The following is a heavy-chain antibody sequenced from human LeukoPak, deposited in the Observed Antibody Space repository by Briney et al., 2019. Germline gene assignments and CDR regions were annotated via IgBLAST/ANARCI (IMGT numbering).Heavy chain of an antibody. CDR3: ASYSSSTFDY. J-gene: IGHJ4*02. V-gene: IGHV1-69*13. CDR1: GYTFTSYG. D-gene: IGHD6-6*01. CDR2: IIPIFGTA. Sequence: ASVKVSCKASGYTFTSYGISWVRQAPGQGLEWMGGIIPIFGTANYAQKFQGRVTITADESTSTAYMELSSLRSEDTAVYYCASYSSSTFDYWGQGTLVTVSS.